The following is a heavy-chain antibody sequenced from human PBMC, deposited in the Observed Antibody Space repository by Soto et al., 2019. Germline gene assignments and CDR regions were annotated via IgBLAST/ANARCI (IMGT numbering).Heavy chain of an antibody. CDR1: GFTFSSYS. V-gene: IGHV3-48*01. J-gene: IGHJ6*02. CDR2: ISTSGSTI. CDR3: AREGGMDV. Sequence: EVQLVESGGGLVQPGGSLRLSCAASGFTFSSYSINWVRQAPGKGLAWVSYISTSGSTIYYADSVKGRFTISRDNARNSVYLQVNSLRAEDTAVYYCAREGGMDVWGQGTTVTVSS.